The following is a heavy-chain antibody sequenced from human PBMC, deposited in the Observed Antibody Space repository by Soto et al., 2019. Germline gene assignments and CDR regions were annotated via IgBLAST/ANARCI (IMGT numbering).Heavy chain of an antibody. CDR2: ISYSGST. D-gene: IGHD3-10*01. V-gene: IGHV4-30-4*01. Sequence: SETLSLTCTVSGGSISSGNYYWSWIRQPPGKGLEWIGFISYSGSTYYSTSLKSRVTISVDTSKSQFSLKLSSVTAADTAVYYCARVSGNDAFDIWGQGTMVTVSS. CDR1: GGSISSGNYY. CDR3: ARVSGNDAFDI. J-gene: IGHJ3*02.